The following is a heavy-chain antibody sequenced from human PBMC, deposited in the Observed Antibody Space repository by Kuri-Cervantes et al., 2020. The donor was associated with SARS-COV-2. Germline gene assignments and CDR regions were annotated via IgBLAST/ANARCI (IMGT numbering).Heavy chain of an antibody. J-gene: IGHJ3*02. D-gene: IGHD3-16*01. Sequence: GGSLRLSCAASGFTVNSNYMSWVRQAPGKGLEWVSVIYSSGSTNYADSVKGRFTISRDNFKNTLYLQMSSLRAEDTAVYYCAKLGGGILAPDIWGQGTMVTVSS. V-gene: IGHV3-53*01. CDR3: AKLGGGILAPDI. CDR1: GFTVNSNY. CDR2: IYSSGST.